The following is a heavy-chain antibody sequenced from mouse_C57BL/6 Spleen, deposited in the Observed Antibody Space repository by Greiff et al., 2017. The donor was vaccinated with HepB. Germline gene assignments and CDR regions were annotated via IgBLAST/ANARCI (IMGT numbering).Heavy chain of an antibody. CDR1: GYSITSGYY. CDR3: ARMELRLQAY. V-gene: IGHV3-6*01. CDR2: ISYDGSN. D-gene: IGHD3-2*02. J-gene: IGHJ3*01. Sequence: EVKVEESGPGLVKPSQSLSLTCSVTGYSITSGYYWNWIRQFPGNKLEWMGYISYDGSNNYNPSLKNRISITRDTSKNQFFLKLNSVTTEDTATYYCARMELRLQAYWGQGTLVTVSA.